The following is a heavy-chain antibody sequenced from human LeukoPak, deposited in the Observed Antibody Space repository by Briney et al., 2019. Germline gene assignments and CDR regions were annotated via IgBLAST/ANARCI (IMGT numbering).Heavy chain of an antibody. V-gene: IGHV4-59*01. J-gene: IGHJ3*02. D-gene: IGHD5-18*01. Sequence: SETLSLTCTVSGGSISSYYWSWIRQPPGKGLEWIGYIYYSGSTSYNPSLKSRVTISVDTSKNQFSLKLSSVTAADTAVYYCARDRGYSYGYDAFDIWGQGTMVTVSS. CDR3: ARDRGYSYGYDAFDI. CDR2: IYYSGST. CDR1: GGSISSYY.